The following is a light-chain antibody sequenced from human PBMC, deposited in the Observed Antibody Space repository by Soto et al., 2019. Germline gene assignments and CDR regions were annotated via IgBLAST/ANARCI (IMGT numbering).Light chain of an antibody. J-gene: IGKJ4*01. V-gene: IGKV4-1*01. Sequence: DIVMTQSPDSLAVSLGERATINCKSSQSVFYRSYNKNYLAWYQKKPGQPPKVLIYWASTRESGVPDRSSGSGSETDFTLTINNMQADDVEIYYCQQYYNTPLTFGGGTKVDIK. CDR3: QQYYNTPLT. CDR1: QSVFYRSYNKNY. CDR2: WAS.